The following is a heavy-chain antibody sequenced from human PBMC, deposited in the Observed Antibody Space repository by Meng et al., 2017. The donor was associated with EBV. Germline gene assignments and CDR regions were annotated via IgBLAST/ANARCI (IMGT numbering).Heavy chain of an antibody. D-gene: IGHD6-19*01. J-gene: IGHJ5*02. CDR2: VHYTGST. CDR3: ARPFPSWQSPRLDPFGA. CDR1: GDSISSFYY. V-gene: IGHV4-39*01. Sequence: QLQLRESGPGQVKPSXXLSLTXPVSGDSISSFYYWGWIRQPPGRGLEWIGSVHYTGSTYYSPSLKSRVTVSVDTSKNQFSLRLTSVTAADTAVYYCARPFPSWQSPRLDPFGAWGQGTLVNVSS.